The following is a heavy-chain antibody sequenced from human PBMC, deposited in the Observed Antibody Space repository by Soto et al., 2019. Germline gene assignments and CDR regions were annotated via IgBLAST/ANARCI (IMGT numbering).Heavy chain of an antibody. Sequence: SETLSLTCTVSGGSISSYYWSWIRQPPGKGLEWIGYIYYSGSTNYNLSLKSRVTISVDTSKNQFSLKLSSVTAADTAVYYCARDLQWRDYGGNSKPSGMDVWGQGTTVTVSS. CDR3: ARDLQWRDYGGNSKPSGMDV. D-gene: IGHD4-17*01. CDR1: GGSISSYY. J-gene: IGHJ6*02. V-gene: IGHV4-59*01. CDR2: IYYSGST.